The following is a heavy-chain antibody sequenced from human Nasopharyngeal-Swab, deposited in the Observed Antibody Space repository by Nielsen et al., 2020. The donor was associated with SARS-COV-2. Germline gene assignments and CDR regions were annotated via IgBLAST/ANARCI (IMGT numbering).Heavy chain of an antibody. CDR3: ARRGDYYDSSGYMYYFDY. J-gene: IGHJ4*02. CDR2: INPSGGST. V-gene: IGHV1-46*01. D-gene: IGHD3-22*01. Sequence: ASVKVSCKASVYIFTSYHMHWVRQPPGQGLEWMGIINPSGGSTSYAQKFQGRVTMTRDTSTSTVYMELSSLRSEDTAVYYCARRGDYYDSSGYMYYFDYWGQGTLVTVSS. CDR1: VYIFTSYH.